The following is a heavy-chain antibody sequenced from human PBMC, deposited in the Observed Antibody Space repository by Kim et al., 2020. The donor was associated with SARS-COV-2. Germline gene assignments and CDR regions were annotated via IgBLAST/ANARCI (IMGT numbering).Heavy chain of an antibody. Sequence: ASVKVSCKASGYTFTSYAMNWVRQAPGQGLEWMGWINTNTGNPTYAQGFTGRFVFSLDTSVSTAYLQISSLKAEDTAVYYCARDWADIVVVPAAILTRSGNWFDPWGQGTLVTVSS. V-gene: IGHV7-4-1*02. D-gene: IGHD2-2*01. CDR1: GYTFTSYA. CDR3: ARDWADIVVVPAAILTRSGNWFDP. CDR2: INTNTGNP. J-gene: IGHJ5*02.